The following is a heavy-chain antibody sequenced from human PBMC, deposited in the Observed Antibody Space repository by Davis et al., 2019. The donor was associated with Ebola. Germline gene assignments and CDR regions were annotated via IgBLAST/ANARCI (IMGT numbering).Heavy chain of an antibody. CDR3: QIPGVTAEEDY. J-gene: IGHJ4*02. Sequence: PGGSLRLSCAASGFTSSGSAIHWVRQATGRGLEWVGFMRSKAKDYATLYGESVKGRFSISRDDSKNTAYLQMNSLRIEDTAVYYCQIPGVTAEEDYWGQGTLVTVSS. V-gene: IGHV3-73*01. CDR1: GFTSSGSA. CDR2: MRSKAKDYAT. D-gene: IGHD3-10*01.